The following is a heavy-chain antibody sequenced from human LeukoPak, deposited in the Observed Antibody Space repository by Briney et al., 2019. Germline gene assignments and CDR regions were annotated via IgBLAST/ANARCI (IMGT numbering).Heavy chain of an antibody. CDR2: IWYDGSNK. D-gene: IGHD2-2*01. Sequence: GGSLRLSCAASGFTFSSYGIHWVRQAPGKGLEWVAVIWYDGSNKYYADSVKGRFTISRDNSKNTLYLQMNSLRAEDTAVYYCARAPGAFDIWGQGTMVTVSS. V-gene: IGHV3-33*01. CDR3: ARAPGAFDI. J-gene: IGHJ3*02. CDR1: GFTFSSYG.